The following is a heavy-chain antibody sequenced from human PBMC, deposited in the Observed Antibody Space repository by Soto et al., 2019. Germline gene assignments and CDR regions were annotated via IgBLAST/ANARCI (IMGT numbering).Heavy chain of an antibody. CDR2: TYYRSKWYN. D-gene: IGHD1-26*01. Sequence: LSLTCAISGDSVSSNTAAWNWIRQSPSRGLEWLGRTYYRSKWYNDYAVSVKSRITINPDTSRNQFSLRLNSVTPEDTALYYCVRDVGFDFDYWGLGTLVTVSS. CDR3: VRDVGFDFDY. V-gene: IGHV6-1*01. CDR1: GDSVSSNTAA. J-gene: IGHJ4*02.